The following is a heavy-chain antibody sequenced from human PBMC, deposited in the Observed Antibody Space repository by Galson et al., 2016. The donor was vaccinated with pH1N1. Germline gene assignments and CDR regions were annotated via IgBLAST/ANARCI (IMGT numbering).Heavy chain of an antibody. CDR2: IYRGGST. Sequence: SLRLSCAASGFTFSGATIHWVRQAAGKGLEWVSVIYRGGSTYYADSLEGRFTISRDDSKNMLYLQMNSLRVDDTAIYYCTGTLLSFGEPNNADFWGQGTQVTVSS. CDR3: TGTLLSFGEPNNADF. J-gene: IGHJ4*02. CDR1: GFTFSGAT. D-gene: IGHD3-10*01. V-gene: IGHV3-53*01.